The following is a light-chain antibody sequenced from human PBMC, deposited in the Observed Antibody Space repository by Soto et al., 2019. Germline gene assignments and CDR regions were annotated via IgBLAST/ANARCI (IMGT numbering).Light chain of an antibody. CDR3: LSYTSSITWV. J-gene: IGLJ3*02. CDR2: EVS. V-gene: IGLV2-14*01. Sequence: QSALTQPASVSGSPGQSITISCTGTTSDVGGYNFVSWYQQHPGKAPKLMIYEVSNRPSGVSHRFSGSKSGNTASLTISGVQAEDEADYYCLSYTSSITWVFGGGTKLTVL. CDR1: TSDVGGYNF.